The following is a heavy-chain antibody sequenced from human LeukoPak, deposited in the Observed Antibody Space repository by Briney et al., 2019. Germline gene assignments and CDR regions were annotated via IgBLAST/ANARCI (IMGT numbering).Heavy chain of an antibody. CDR1: GYTFTIYG. V-gene: IGHV1-18*01. Sequence: ASVTVSCKASGYTFTIYGISWVRQAPGQGLEWMGWISAYNGNTNYAQKLQGRVTMTTDTSTSTAYMELRSLRSDDTAVYYCARTVLLRFLEWLSYPYYFDYWGQGTLVTVSS. J-gene: IGHJ4*02. CDR2: ISAYNGNT. CDR3: ARTVLLRFLEWLSYPYYFDY. D-gene: IGHD3-3*01.